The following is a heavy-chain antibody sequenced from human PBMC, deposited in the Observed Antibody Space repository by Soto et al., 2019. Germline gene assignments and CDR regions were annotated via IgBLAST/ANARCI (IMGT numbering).Heavy chain of an antibody. CDR1: GYTFTDYY. V-gene: IGHV1-46*01. CDR2: INPTDGST. D-gene: IGHD3-16*01. J-gene: IGHJ4*02. CDR3: ARDPRGTASRFDY. Sequence: QVQLVQSGAEVKKPGASVKVSCTASGYTFTDYYIHWVRQAPGQGLEWMGIINPTDGSTSYPQKFQDRVTMTRDTSTSSVYMELSSLTSEDTAIYYFARDPRGTASRFDYWGQGTLVTVSS.